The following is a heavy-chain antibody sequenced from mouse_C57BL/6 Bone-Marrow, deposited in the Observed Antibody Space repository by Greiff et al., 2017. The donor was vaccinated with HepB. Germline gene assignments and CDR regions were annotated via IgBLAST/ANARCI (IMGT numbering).Heavy chain of an antibody. J-gene: IGHJ3*01. D-gene: IGHD2-3*01. Sequence: EVMLVESGPGLAKPSQTLSLTCSVTGYSITSDYWNWIRKFPGNKLEYMGYISYSGSTYYNPSLKSRISITRDTSKNQYYLQLNSVTTEDTATYYCARTNGYYPAWFAYWGQGTLVTVSA. CDR3: ARTNGYYPAWFAY. CDR1: GYSITSDY. V-gene: IGHV3-8*01. CDR2: ISYSGST.